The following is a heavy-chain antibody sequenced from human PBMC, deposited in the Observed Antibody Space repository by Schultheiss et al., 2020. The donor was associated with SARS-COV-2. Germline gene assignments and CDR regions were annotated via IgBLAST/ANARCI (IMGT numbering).Heavy chain of an antibody. Sequence: GGSLRLSCAASGFTFSSYAMHWVRQAPGKGLEWVAVISYDGSNKYYADSVKGRFTISRDNSKNTLYLQMNSLRAEDTAVYYCARDTRVATAYAFDIWGQGTLVTVSS. V-gene: IGHV3-30*04. CDR2: ISYDGSNK. D-gene: IGHD5-12*01. J-gene: IGHJ3*02. CDR1: GFTFSSYA. CDR3: ARDTRVATAYAFDI.